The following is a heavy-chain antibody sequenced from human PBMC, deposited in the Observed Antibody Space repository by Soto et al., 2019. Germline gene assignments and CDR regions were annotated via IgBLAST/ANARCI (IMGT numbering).Heavy chain of an antibody. CDR1: GGSISSGGYS. CDR2: IYNNGRT. V-gene: IGHV4-61*03. J-gene: IGHJ4*02. CDR3: ARARFCTSTSCYHYFDF. D-gene: IGHD2-2*01. Sequence: SETLSLTCAVSGGSISSGGYSWSWIRQPPGKGLEWLGYIYNNGRTDYNPSLKSRVTISVDTSKNHVSLKLSSVTPADTAVYYCARARFCTSTSCYHYFDFWGQGTLVTVSS.